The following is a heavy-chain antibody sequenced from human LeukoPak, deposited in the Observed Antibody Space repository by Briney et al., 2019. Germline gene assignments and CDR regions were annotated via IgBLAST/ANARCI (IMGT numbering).Heavy chain of an antibody. V-gene: IGHV1-2*04. CDR1: GYTFTSYG. J-gene: IGHJ4*02. D-gene: IGHD2-15*01. Sequence: ASVKVSCKASGYTFTSYGISWVRQAPGQGLEWMGWINPNSGGTNYAQKFQGWVTMTRDTSISTAYMELSRLRSDDTAVYYCARACSGGSCYSVGPHFDYWGQGTLVTVSS. CDR2: INPNSGGT. CDR3: ARACSGGSCYSVGPHFDY.